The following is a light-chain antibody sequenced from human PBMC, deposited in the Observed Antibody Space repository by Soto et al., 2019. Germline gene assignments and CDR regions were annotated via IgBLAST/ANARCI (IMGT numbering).Light chain of an antibody. Sequence: DIQMTQSPSTLSASVGDRVTITCRASQSISNWLAWYQQKPGKAPKLLIYDASTLQSGVSSRFSGSGSGTECTLTISNLQPDDFASYYCQHYINFSGTFGQGTTVDI. CDR3: QHYINFSGT. J-gene: IGKJ1*01. CDR2: DAS. CDR1: QSISNW. V-gene: IGKV1-5*01.